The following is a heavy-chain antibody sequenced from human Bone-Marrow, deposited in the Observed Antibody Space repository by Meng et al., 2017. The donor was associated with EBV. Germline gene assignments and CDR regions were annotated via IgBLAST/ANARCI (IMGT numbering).Heavy chain of an antibody. J-gene: IGHJ5*02. CDR3: ARAWSVTSGFDP. V-gene: IGHV4-4*02. D-gene: IGHD2-21*02. CDR1: CGSISSSNG. CDR2: IYHSGST. Sequence: PGPGPGLVKPLGTLSLTAAVSCGSISSSNGWSWVRQPPGKGLEWIGEIYHSGSTNYNPSLKSRVTISVDKSKNQFSLKLSSVTAADTAVYYCARAWSVTSGFDPWGQGTLVTVSS.